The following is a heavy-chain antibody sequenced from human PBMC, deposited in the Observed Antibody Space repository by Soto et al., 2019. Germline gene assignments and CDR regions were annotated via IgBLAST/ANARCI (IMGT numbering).Heavy chain of an antibody. CDR2: IYYSGST. V-gene: IGHV4-31*03. CDR1: GCSISSGDYY. Sequence: SETLSLTCTVSGCSISSGDYYWSWIRQHPGKGLEWIGYIYYSGSTYYNPSLKSRVTISVDTSKNQFSLKLSSVTAADTAVYYCARVGGINWFDPWGQGTLVTVSS. D-gene: IGHD3-16*01. J-gene: IGHJ5*02. CDR3: ARVGGINWFDP.